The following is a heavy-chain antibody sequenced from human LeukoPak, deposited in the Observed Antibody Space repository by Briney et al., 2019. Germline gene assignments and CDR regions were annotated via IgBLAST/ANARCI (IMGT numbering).Heavy chain of an antibody. CDR2: MNPNSGNT. D-gene: IGHD6-6*01. V-gene: IGHV1-8*01. CDR3: ARAPPRYSSSSRHFDY. J-gene: IGHJ4*02. Sequence: ASVKVSCKASGYTFTSYDINWVRQATGQGLEWMGWMNPNSGNTGYAQKFQGRVTMTRNTSISTAYMELSSLRSEDTAVYYCARAPPRYSSSSRHFDYWGQGTLVTVSS. CDR1: GYTFTSYD.